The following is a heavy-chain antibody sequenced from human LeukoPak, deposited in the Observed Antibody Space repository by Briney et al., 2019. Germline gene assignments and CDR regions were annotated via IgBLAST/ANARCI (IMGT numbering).Heavy chain of an antibody. CDR3: ARDWVAAAGVDY. Sequence: ASVKVSCKASGYTFTGYYMHWVRQAPGQGLEWMGWINPNSGGTNYAQKFQGRVTMTRDTSISTAYMELSRLRSDDTAVYYCARDWVAAAGVDYWGQGTLVTVSS. V-gene: IGHV1-2*02. CDR1: GYTFTGYY. J-gene: IGHJ4*02. CDR2: INPNSGGT. D-gene: IGHD6-13*01.